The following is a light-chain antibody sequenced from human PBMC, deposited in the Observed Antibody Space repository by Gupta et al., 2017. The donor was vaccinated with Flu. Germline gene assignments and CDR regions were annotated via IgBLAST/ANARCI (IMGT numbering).Light chain of an antibody. J-gene: IGLJ2*01. CDR1: SSDVGAYNY. Sequence: QSALTQPRSASESPGQPVTISCTGTSSDVGAYNYVSWYQLYPGKAPKLMIYDVNKRPSGVPDRFSGSKSGNTASLTISGLQAEDEADYYCSSYAGTFTSVLFGGGTKLTVL. CDR2: DVN. CDR3: SSYAGTFTSVL. V-gene: IGLV2-11*01.